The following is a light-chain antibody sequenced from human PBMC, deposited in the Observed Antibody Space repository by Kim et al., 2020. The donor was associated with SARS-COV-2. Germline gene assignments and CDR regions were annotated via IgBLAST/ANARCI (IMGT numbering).Light chain of an antibody. J-gene: IGLJ3*02. V-gene: IGLV1-40*01. CDR1: SSHIGAVYA. CDR3: QSYDTRVDSRV. Sequence: RGTIACNGSSSHIGAVYAVHGDQHLPQAAPKLLIFADTNRPSGVPDRFSAAKSGIAVFLAISGLQAEDKGTYYCQSYDTRVDSRVFGRGTQLTVL. CDR2: ADT.